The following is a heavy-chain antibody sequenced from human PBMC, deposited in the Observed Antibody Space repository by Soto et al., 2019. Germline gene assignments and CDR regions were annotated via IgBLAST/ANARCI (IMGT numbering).Heavy chain of an antibody. CDR3: ARGGWGAAAAGRGLY. D-gene: IGHD6-13*01. V-gene: IGHV1-3*01. CDR2: INAGNGNT. CDR1: GYTFTSYA. Sequence: QVQLVQSGAEVKKPGASVKVSCKASGYTFTSYAMHWVRQAPGQRLEWMGWINAGNGNTKDSQKFQGRVTITRDTSASTAYMELSSLRSEDTAVYYCARGGWGAAAAGRGLYWGQGTLVTVSS. J-gene: IGHJ4*02.